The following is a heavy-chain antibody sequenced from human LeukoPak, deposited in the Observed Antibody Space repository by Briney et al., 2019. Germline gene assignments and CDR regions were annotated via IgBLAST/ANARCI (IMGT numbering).Heavy chain of an antibody. CDR1: GFTFSSYG. CDR3: ARDSGYYDSSGYYHI. J-gene: IGHJ3*02. D-gene: IGHD3-22*01. V-gene: IGHV3-21*01. Sequence: GGSLRLSCAASGFTFSSYGMHWVRQAPGKGLEWVSSISSSSYIYYADSVKGRFTISRDNAKNSLYLQMNSLRAENTAVYYCARDSGYYDSSGYYHIWGQGTMVTVSS. CDR2: ISSSSYI.